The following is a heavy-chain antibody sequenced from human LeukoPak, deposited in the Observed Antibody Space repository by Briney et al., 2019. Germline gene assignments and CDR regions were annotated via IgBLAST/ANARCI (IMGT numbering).Heavy chain of an antibody. J-gene: IGHJ6*03. CDR2: ISAYNGNT. CDR1: GYTFTSYG. CDR3: ARDGYYYYYMDV. V-gene: IGHV1-18*01. Sequence: ASVKVSCKASGYTFTSYGISWVRQAPGQGLEWMGWISAYNGNTNYAQKLQGRVTMTTDTSASTAYMELRSLRSGDTAVYYCARDGYYYYYMDVWGKGTTVTVSS.